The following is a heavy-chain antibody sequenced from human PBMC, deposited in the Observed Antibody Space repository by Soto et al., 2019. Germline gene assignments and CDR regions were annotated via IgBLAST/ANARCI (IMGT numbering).Heavy chain of an antibody. CDR3: AKHYEVVYYYYYMDV. V-gene: IGHV3-23*01. CDR1: GFTFSSYA. J-gene: IGHJ6*03. CDR2: ISGSGGST. Sequence: HPGGSLRLSCAASGFTFSSYAMSWVRQAPGKGLEWVSAISGSGGSTYYADSVKGRFTISRDNSKNTLYLQMNSLRAEDTAVYYCAKHYEVVYYYYYMDVWGKGTTVTVSS. D-gene: IGHD3-3*01.